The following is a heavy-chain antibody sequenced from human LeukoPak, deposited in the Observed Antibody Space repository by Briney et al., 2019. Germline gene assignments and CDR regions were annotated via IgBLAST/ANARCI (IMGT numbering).Heavy chain of an antibody. CDR2: INHSGST. CDR3: ARGTLVVPAAHPGMDV. D-gene: IGHD2-2*01. V-gene: IGHV4-34*01. Sequence: PSETLSLTCAVYGGSFSGYYWSWIRQPPGKGLEWIGEINHSGSTNYNPSLKGRVTISVDTSKNQFSLKLSSVTAADTAVYYCARGTLVVPAAHPGMDVWGKGTTVTVSS. CDR1: GGSFSGYY. J-gene: IGHJ6*04.